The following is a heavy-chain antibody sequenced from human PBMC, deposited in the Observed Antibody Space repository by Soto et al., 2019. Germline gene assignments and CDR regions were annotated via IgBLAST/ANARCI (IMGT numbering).Heavy chain of an antibody. CDR2: INHSGST. V-gene: IGHV4-34*01. J-gene: IGHJ4*02. CDR1: GGSFSGYY. CDR3: AIIGRAEQTGGDY. D-gene: IGHD1-26*01. Sequence: SETLSLTCAVYGGSFSGYYWSWIRQPPGKGLEWIGEINHSGSTNYNPSLKSRVTISVDTSKNQFSLKLSSVTAADTAVYYCAIIGRAEQTGGDYWGQGTLVTVSS.